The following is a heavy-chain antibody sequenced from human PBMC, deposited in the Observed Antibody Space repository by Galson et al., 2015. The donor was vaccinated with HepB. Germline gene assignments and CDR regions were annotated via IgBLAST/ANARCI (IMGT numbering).Heavy chain of an antibody. Sequence: YTFTGYYLHWVRQAPGQGLEWMGRINPNSGGTNYAQKFQGRVTMTRDTSITTVYMELSRLTSDDTAVYYCARDGYSSGWYGGALDPWGQGTLVTVSS. CDR1: YTFTGYY. CDR3: ARDGYSSGWYGGALDP. V-gene: IGHV1-2*06. D-gene: IGHD6-19*01. J-gene: IGHJ5*02. CDR2: INPNSGGT.